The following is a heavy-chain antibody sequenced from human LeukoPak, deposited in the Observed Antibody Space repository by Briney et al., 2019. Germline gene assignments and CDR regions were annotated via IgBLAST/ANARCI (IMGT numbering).Heavy chain of an antibody. CDR1: GFTFSSYA. J-gene: IGHJ4*02. CDR2: ISGSGGST. Sequence: GGSLRLSCAASGFTFSSYAMSWVRQAPGKGLEWVSAISGSGGSTYYADSVKGRFTISRDNSKNTLYLQMNSLRAEDTAVYYCAKDYITMTVVVTGGSFDYWGQGTLVTVSS. V-gene: IGHV3-23*01. CDR3: AKDYITMTVVVTGGSFDY. D-gene: IGHD3-22*01.